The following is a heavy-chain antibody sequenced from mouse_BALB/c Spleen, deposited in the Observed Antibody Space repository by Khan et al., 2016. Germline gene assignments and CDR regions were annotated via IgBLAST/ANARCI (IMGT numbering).Heavy chain of an antibody. D-gene: IGHD1-1*01. J-gene: IGHJ4*01. V-gene: IGHV3-8*02. CDR3: GSYGGSTYVRGMDY. Sequence: EVQLQESGPSLVKLSQTLSLTCSVTGDSITSGYWNWIRKFPGNKLEYMGYISHSGSTYYNPSLKSRISITRDTSKNQYYLQLNSVTTEDTATYYCGSYGGSTYVRGMDYWGQGTSVTVS. CDR1: GDSITSGY. CDR2: ISHSGST.